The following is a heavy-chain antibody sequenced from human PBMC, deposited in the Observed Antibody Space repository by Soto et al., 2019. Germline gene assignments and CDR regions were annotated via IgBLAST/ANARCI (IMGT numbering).Heavy chain of an antibody. Sequence: GGSLRLSCAASGFTFSSYAMSWVRQAPGKGLEWVSAISDSGGSTYYADSVKGRFTISRDNSKNTLYLQMNSLRAEDTAVYYCASGTGVRGVIITKIINVYWGQGTLVTVSS. CDR2: ISDSGGST. V-gene: IGHV3-23*01. CDR1: GFTFSSYA. CDR3: ASGTGVRGVIITKIINVY. D-gene: IGHD3-10*01. J-gene: IGHJ4*02.